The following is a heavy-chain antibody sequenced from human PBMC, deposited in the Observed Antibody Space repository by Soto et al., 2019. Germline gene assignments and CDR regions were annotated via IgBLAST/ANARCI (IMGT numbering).Heavy chain of an antibody. CDR1: GYTFTSYA. Sequence: QVQLVQSGAEVKKPGASVKVSCKASGYTFTSYAMHWVRQAPGQRLEWMGWINAGNGNTKYSQKFQGRVTITRDTSASTAYMELSSLRSEDTAVYYCARDLRITGTYSEPGYWGQGTLVTVSS. CDR3: ARDLRITGTYSEPGY. J-gene: IGHJ4*02. D-gene: IGHD1-20*01. CDR2: INAGNGNT. V-gene: IGHV1-3*01.